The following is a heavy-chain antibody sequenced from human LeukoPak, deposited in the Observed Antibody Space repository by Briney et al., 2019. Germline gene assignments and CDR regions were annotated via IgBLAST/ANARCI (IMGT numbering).Heavy chain of an antibody. CDR3: ARRLTQYDCFDP. V-gene: IGHV6-1*01. D-gene: IGHD2-2*01. Sequence: SQTLPLTCAISGDSVSSNSVTWNWIRQSPSRGLEWLGRTYYRSTWYNDYAVSVRGRITVNPHTSKNQFSLHLNSVTPKDTAVYYCARRLTQYDCFDPWGQGILVTVSS. CDR1: GDSVSSNSVT. CDR2: TYYRSTWYN. J-gene: IGHJ5*02.